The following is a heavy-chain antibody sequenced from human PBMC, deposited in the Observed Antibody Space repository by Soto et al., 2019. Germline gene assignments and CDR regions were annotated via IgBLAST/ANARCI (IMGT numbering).Heavy chain of an antibody. CDR2: IYPGDSDT. Sequence: GESMQISCKGSGYSFTSYWIGWVRQMPGKGLEWMGIIYPGDSDTRYSPSFQGQVTISADKSISTAYLQWSSLKASDTAMYYCARVGASCYEVYCYNWFDPWGQGTLVTVSS. CDR3: ARVGASCYEVYCYNWFDP. CDR1: GYSFTSYW. D-gene: IGHD2-2*01. V-gene: IGHV5-51*01. J-gene: IGHJ5*02.